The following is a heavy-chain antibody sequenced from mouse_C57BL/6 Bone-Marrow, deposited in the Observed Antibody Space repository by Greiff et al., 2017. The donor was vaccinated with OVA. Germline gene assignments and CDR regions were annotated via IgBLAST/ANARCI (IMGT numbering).Heavy chain of an antibody. CDR1: GYTFTSYW. CDR2: IDPSDSYT. CDR3: ARGGYGSRFDD. D-gene: IGHD1-1*01. J-gene: IGHJ2*01. V-gene: IGHV1-59*01. Sequence: QVQLQQSGAELVRPGTSVKLSCKASGYTFTSYWMHWVKQRPGQGLEWIGVIDPSDSYTNYNQKFKGKATLTVDTSSSTAYMQLSSLTSEDSAVYYCARGGYGSRFDDWGQGTTLTVSS.